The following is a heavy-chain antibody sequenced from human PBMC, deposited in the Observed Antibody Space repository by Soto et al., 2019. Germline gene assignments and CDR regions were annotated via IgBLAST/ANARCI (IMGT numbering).Heavy chain of an antibody. J-gene: IGHJ5*02. CDR1: GDSIISSDFY. Sequence: SETLSVTCTVSGDSIISSDFYWGWVRQPPGKGLEWIGSIFYLGSSYYNPSLKSRVTMSVDTSKNQFSLRLRSVTAADTALYFCAGHSLALRKNNWFDPWGHGIMVTVSS. CDR3: AGHSLALRKNNWFDP. V-gene: IGHV4-39*01. D-gene: IGHD3-3*02. CDR2: IFYLGSS.